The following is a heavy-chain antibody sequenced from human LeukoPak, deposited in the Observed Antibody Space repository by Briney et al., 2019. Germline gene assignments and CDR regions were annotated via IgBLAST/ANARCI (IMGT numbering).Heavy chain of an antibody. V-gene: IGHV4-34*01. D-gene: IGHD3-10*01. J-gene: IGHJ6*03. CDR2: INHSGST. CDR1: VVFFSGHY. CDR3: ARGYYGSGSHCCHMDV. Sequence: SETLSLTCAVYVVFFSGHYWSWLRQPPGKGLEWIGEINHSGSTNYNSSLKSRVTISVDTSKNQFSLKLSSVTAADTAVYYCARGYYGSGSHCCHMDVWGKGTTITVS.